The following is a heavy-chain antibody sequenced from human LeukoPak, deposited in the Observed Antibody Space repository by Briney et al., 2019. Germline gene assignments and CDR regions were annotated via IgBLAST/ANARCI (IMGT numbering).Heavy chain of an antibody. Sequence: SEILSLTCIVSGDSISSYYWSWIRQPAGKGLEWIGRMYPSGSTDYKPSLMSRVTLSVDTSKNQISLKLSSVTAADTAVYYCARGHITMIVAPGAFDIWGQGTMVTVSS. D-gene: IGHD3-22*01. CDR3: ARGHITMIVAPGAFDI. V-gene: IGHV4-4*07. CDR1: GDSISSYY. CDR2: MYPSGST. J-gene: IGHJ3*02.